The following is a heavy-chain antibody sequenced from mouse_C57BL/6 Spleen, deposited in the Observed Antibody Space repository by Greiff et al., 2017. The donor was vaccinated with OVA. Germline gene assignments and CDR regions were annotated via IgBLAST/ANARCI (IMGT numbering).Heavy chain of an antibody. CDR2: IHPNSGST. Sequence: QVQLKQPGAELVKPGASVKLSCKASGYTFTSYWMHWVKQRPGQGLEWIGMIHPNSGSTNYNEKFKSKATLTVDKSSSTAYMQLSSLTSEDSAVYYCARDSNYEDYFDYWGQGTTLTVSS. J-gene: IGHJ2*01. V-gene: IGHV1-64*01. CDR3: ARDSNYEDYFDY. CDR1: GYTFTSYW. D-gene: IGHD2-5*01.